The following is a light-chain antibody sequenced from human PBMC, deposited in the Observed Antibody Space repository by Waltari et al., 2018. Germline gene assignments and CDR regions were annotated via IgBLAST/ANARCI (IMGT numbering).Light chain of an antibody. V-gene: IGLV7-43*01. CDR2: GGS. CDR1: TGAVTSNYD. CDR3: LLSNGGAWV. Sequence: QTVVTQEPSLTVSPGGTVTLTCASSTGAVTSNYDPHWFQQKPGQAPRPLISGGSNKHPWTPGRISGSLLGGKAALTLSGVQPEDEADYYCLLSNGGAWVFGGGTKLTVL. J-gene: IGLJ3*02.